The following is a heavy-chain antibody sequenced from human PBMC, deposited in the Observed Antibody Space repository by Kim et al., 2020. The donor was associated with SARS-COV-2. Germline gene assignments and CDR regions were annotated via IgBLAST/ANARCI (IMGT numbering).Heavy chain of an antibody. V-gene: IGHV3-11*01. D-gene: IGHD3-10*01. CDR3: ARVTFGDLSAYYFDL. J-gene: IGHJ4*02. Sequence: ADSGKGRFNISRSNAKNALYLQKSSLRAEDTALYYCARVTFGDLSAYYFDLWGQGTLVTVSS.